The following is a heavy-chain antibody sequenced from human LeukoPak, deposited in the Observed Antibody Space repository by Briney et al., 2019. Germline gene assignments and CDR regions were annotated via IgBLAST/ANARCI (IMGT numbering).Heavy chain of an antibody. V-gene: IGHV1-69*05. J-gene: IGHJ6*03. CDR3: ASGAILSAPGGRYYYYYMDV. Sequence: WASVKVSCKASGGTFSSYAISWVRQAPGQGLEWMGGIIPIFGTANYAQKFQGRVTITTDESTSTAYMELSSLRSEDTAVYYCASGAILSAPGGRYYYYYMDVWGKGTTVTVSS. CDR2: IIPIFGTA. CDR1: GGTFSSYA. D-gene: IGHD2-15*01.